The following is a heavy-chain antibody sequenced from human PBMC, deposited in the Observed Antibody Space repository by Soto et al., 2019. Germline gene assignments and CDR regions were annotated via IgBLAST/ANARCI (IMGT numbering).Heavy chain of an antibody. CDR3: ARGPDY. CDR2: IYHSGST. V-gene: IGHV4-30-2*01. J-gene: IGHJ4*02. CDR1: GGSISSGGYS. Sequence: SETLSLTCAVSGGSISSGGYSWSWIRQPPGKGLEWIAYIYHSGSTYYNPSLKSRVTISVDRSKNQFSLKLSSVTAADTAVYYCARGPDYWGQGSLVTVSS.